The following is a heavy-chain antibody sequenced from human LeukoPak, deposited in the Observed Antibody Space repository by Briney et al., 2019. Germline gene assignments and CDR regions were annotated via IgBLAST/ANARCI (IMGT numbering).Heavy chain of an antibody. CDR3: ARGRPENYGSGTYLTF. CDR1: GFTFSSYE. D-gene: IGHD3-10*01. CDR2: ISSSGGTI. J-gene: IGHJ4*02. Sequence: GGSLRLSCVASGFTFSSYEMNWVRQAPGKGLECVAYISSSGGTIYYADSVKGRFTMSRDYAKASLYLQMDSLRAEDKAVYYCARGRPENYGSGTYLTFWGQGTLVTVSS. V-gene: IGHV3-48*03.